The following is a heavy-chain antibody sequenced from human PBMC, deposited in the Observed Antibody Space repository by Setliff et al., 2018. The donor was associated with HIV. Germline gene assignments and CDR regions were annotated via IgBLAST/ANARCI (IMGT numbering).Heavy chain of an antibody. D-gene: IGHD2-2*01. CDR2: ISGYNGDT. V-gene: IGHV1-18*01. Sequence: ASVKVSCKASGYTFTSYGISWLRQAPGQGLEWMGWISGYNGDTHSTQKFQGRVTMTTDTSTSTAYMELRSLRSDDTAVYFCARGYCSSNSCQEGFDYWGQGTLVTVSS. CDR3: ARGYCSSNSCQEGFDY. J-gene: IGHJ4*02. CDR1: GYTFTSYG.